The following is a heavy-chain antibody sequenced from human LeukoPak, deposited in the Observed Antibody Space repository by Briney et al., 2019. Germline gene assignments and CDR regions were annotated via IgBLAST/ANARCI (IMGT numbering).Heavy chain of an antibody. Sequence: SETLSLTCTVSGGSISSYYWSWIRQPAGKGLEWIGRIYTSGSTNYNPSLKSRVSMSVDTSKNQCTLKLSSVTAADTAVYYCARVGDYALKDWGQGTLVTVST. CDR3: ARVGDYALKD. D-gene: IGHD3-16*01. V-gene: IGHV4-4*07. CDR1: GGSISSYY. J-gene: IGHJ4*02. CDR2: IYTSGST.